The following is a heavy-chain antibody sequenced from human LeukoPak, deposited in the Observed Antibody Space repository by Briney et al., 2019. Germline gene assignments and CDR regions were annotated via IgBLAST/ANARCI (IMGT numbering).Heavy chain of an antibody. CDR3: AGDTHSSSWYDH. CDR1: GFTVSSIY. J-gene: IGHJ5*02. Sequence: SGGSLRLSCAVSGFTVSSIYKSWVRQAPGKGLEWVSFIYSDGNTYYGDSVKGRFTLSRDSSRNTLYLQMNSLTVDDTAVYYCAGDTHSSSWYDHWGQGTLVTVSS. CDR2: IYSDGNT. D-gene: IGHD6-19*01. V-gene: IGHV3-53*01.